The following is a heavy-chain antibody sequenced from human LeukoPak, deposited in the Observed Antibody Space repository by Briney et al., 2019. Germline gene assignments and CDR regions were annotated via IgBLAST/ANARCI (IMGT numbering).Heavy chain of an antibody. J-gene: IGHJ4*02. CDR1: GFTFSSYR. CDR3: TRDGYDSSGYYRDY. CDR2: IYSGGRT. Sequence: GGSLRLSCAASGFTFSSYRMNWVRQGPGKGLEWVSVIYSGGRTYYADSVKGRFTISRDNSKNTQYLQMNSLRAEDTAVYYCTRDGYDSSGYYRDYWGQGTLVTVSS. D-gene: IGHD3-22*01. V-gene: IGHV3-66*01.